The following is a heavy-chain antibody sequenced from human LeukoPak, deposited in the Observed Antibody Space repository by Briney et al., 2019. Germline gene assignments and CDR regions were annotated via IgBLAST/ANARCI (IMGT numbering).Heavy chain of an antibody. CDR2: IIPILGIA. Sequence: ASVKVSCKASGGTFRSYTISWVRQAPGQGLEWMGRIIPILGIANYAQKFQGRVTITADKSTSTAYMELSSLRSEDTAVYYCATSQGYSYGLDYWGQGTLVTVSS. J-gene: IGHJ4*02. V-gene: IGHV1-69*02. D-gene: IGHD5-18*01. CDR3: ATSQGYSYGLDY. CDR1: GGTFRSYT.